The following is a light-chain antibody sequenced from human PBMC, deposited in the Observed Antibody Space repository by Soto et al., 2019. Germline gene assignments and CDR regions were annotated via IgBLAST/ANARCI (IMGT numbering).Light chain of an antibody. V-gene: IGKV3-11*01. J-gene: IGKJ1*01. CDR3: QQYGSSSAT. Sequence: EIVLTQSPATLSLSPGERATLSCRASQSVSSYLAWYQQKPGQAPRLLIYDASNRATGIPARFSGSGSGTDFTLTISRLEPEDFAVYYCQQYGSSSATFGQGTKVDIK. CDR2: DAS. CDR1: QSVSSY.